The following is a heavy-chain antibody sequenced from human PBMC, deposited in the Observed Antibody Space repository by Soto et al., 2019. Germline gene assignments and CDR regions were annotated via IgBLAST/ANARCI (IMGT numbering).Heavy chain of an antibody. Sequence: SETLSLTCTVSGVSISSSSYYWGRVRQPPGKGLEWIGSIYYSGSTYYNPSLKSRVTISVDTSKNQFSLKLSSVTAADTAVYYCARRTWIQLWKDALDIWGQWTMVTVSS. CDR1: GVSISSSSYY. J-gene: IGHJ3*02. CDR3: ARRTWIQLWKDALDI. V-gene: IGHV4-39*01. CDR2: IYYSGST. D-gene: IGHD5-18*01.